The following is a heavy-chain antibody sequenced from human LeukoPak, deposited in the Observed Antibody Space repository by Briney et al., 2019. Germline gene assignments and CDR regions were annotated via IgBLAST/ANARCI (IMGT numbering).Heavy chain of an antibody. CDR1: GFTFSSYA. J-gene: IGHJ4*02. V-gene: IGHV3-23*01. D-gene: IGHD1-26*01. CDR2: VSGSGGST. CDR3: AKDLSGSFRARFDY. Sequence: GGSLRLSCAASGFTFSSYAMSWVRQAPGKGLEWASAVSGSGGSTYYADSVKGRFTISRDNSKNTLYLQMNSLRAEDTAVYYCAKDLSGSFRARFDYWGQGTLVTVSS.